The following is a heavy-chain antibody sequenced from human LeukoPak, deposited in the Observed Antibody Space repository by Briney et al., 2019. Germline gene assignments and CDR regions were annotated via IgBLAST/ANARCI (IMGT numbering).Heavy chain of an antibody. CDR1: GYSFTSYW. J-gene: IGHJ5*02. D-gene: IGHD3-22*01. V-gene: IGHV5-51*01. CDR3: ARQNTYYYDSSGYYPLWFDP. Sequence: GESLKISCKGSGYSFTSYWIGWVRQMPGKGLEWMGIIYPGDSDTRYSPSFQGQVTISADKSISTAYLQWSSLKASDTAIYYCARQNTYYYDSSGYYPLWFDPWGQGTLVTVSS. CDR2: IYPGDSDT.